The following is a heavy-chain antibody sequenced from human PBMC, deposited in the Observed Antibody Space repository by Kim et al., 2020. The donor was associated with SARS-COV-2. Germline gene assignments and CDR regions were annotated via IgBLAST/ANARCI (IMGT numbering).Heavy chain of an antibody. V-gene: IGHV4-39*07. CDR1: GGSISSSSYY. J-gene: IGHJ5*02. CDR3: ASRFGELFGDNWFDP. Sequence: SETLSLTCTVSGGSISSSSYYWGWIRQPPGKGLEWIGSIYYSGSTYYNPSLKSRVTISVDTSKNQFSLKLSSVTAADTAVYYCASRFGELFGDNWFDPWGQGTLVTVSS. D-gene: IGHD3-10*01. CDR2: IYYSGST.